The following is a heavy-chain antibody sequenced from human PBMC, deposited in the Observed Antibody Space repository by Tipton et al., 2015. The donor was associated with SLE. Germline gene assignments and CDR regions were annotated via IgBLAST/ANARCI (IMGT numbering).Heavy chain of an antibody. V-gene: IGHV4-30-4*01. D-gene: IGHD1-20*01. J-gene: IGHJ3*02. CDR1: GGSISSGDYY. CDR2: IYYSGGT. CDR3: AREDNFKAFDI. Sequence: LRLSCTVSGGSISSGDYYWSWIRQPPGKGLGWIGYIYYSGGTYYNPSLNSRVTISADTSKNQCSLKLSTVTAADTAVYYCAREDNFKAFDIWGQGTMVTVSS.